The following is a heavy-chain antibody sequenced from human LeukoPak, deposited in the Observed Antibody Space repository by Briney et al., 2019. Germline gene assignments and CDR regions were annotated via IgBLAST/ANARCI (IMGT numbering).Heavy chain of an antibody. J-gene: IGHJ3*02. V-gene: IGHV3-30*04. CDR3: ASPYYYDSSGSNTDAFDI. D-gene: IGHD3-22*01. Sequence: GGSLRLSCAASGFIFSSYAMHWVRQAPGKGLEWVAITSSDGSDTYYADSVKGRFTISRDNSKNTLYLQMNSLRAEDTAVYYCASPYYYDSSGSNTDAFDIWGQGTMVTVSS. CDR2: TSSDGSDT. CDR1: GFIFSSYA.